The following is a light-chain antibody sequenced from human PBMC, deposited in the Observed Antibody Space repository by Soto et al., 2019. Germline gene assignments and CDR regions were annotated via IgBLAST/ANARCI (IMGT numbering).Light chain of an antibody. Sequence: ANQFTQSPSSRSASVVEGVTITFLASQAISSALAWYQQKPGKPPKLLIYDASTLQSGVPSRFSGTASGTDFTLTINSLQPEDFATYYCQQFNNWPVTFGPGTKVDIK. CDR3: QQFNNWPVT. CDR1: QAISSA. J-gene: IGKJ3*01. CDR2: DAS. V-gene: IGKV1D-13*01.